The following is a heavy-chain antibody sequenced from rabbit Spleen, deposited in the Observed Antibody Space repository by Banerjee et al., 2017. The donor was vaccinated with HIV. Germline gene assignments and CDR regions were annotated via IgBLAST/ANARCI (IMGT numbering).Heavy chain of an antibody. D-gene: IGHD1-1*01. CDR3: ARRGHYENGGHFNL. J-gene: IGHJ4*01. V-gene: IGHV1S45*01. CDR2: IYTGGSGVT. CDR1: GFSFSGNYY. Sequence: QQQLVESGGGLVQPEGSLTLTCTASGFSFSGNYYMCWVRQAPGKGLEWIACIYTGGSGVTYYASWVNGRFSISKASSTTVTLKMTSLTAADTATYFCARRGHYENGGHFNLWGPGTLVTV.